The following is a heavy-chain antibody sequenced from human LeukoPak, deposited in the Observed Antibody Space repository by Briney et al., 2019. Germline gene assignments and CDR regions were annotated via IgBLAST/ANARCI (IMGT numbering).Heavy chain of an antibody. Sequence: ASVKVSCKASGYTFTGYYMHWVRQAPGQGLEWMGWINPNSGGTNCAQKFQGRVTMTRDTSISTAYMELSRLRSDDTAVYYCARVFRKYDCSSTSCPFDPWGQGTLVTVSS. CDR1: GYTFTGYY. D-gene: IGHD2-2*01. CDR3: ARVFRKYDCSSTSCPFDP. V-gene: IGHV1-2*02. CDR2: INPNSGGT. J-gene: IGHJ5*02.